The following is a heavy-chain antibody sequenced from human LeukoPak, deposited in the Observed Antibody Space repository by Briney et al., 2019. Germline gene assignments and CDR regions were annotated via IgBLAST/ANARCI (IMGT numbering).Heavy chain of an antibody. V-gene: IGHV3-23*01. D-gene: IGHD3-22*01. CDR3: AQATYYYDSSDDYYFDY. CDR2: ISGSGGST. J-gene: IGHJ4*02. Sequence: GGSLRLSCAASGFTFSSYAMSWVRQAPGKGLEWVSAISGSGGSTYYADSVKGRFTISRDNSKNTLYLQMNSLRAEDTAVYYCAQATYYYDSSDDYYFDYWGQGTLVAVSS. CDR1: GFTFSSYA.